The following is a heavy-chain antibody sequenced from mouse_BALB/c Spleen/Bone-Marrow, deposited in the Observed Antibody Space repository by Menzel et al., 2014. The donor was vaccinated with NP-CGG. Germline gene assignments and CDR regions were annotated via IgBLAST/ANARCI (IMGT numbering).Heavy chain of an antibody. Sequence: EVNLVESGGGLVQPGGSLKLSCAASGFDFSRYWMSWVRQAPGKGLEWIGEINPDSSTINYTPSLKDKFIISRDNAKNTLYLQMSKVRSEDTALYYCARPGSPLVDYWYFDVWGAGTTVTVSS. J-gene: IGHJ1*01. CDR2: INPDSSTI. D-gene: IGHD6-2*01. CDR1: GFDFSRYW. CDR3: ARPGSPLVDYWYFDV. V-gene: IGHV4-1*02.